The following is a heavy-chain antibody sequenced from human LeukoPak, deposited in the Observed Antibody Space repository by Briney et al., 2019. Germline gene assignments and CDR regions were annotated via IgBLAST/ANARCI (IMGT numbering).Heavy chain of an antibody. V-gene: IGHV3-9*01. CDR3: AKDQLAVAGTFDY. J-gene: IGHJ4*02. CDR2: ISWNSGSI. Sequence: GGSLRLSCAASGFTFDDYAMHWVRQAPGKGLEWVSGISWNSGSIGYADSVKGRFTISRDNAKNSLYLQMNSLRAEDTALYYCAKDQLAVAGTFDYWGQGTLVTVSS. D-gene: IGHD6-19*01. CDR1: GFTFDDYA.